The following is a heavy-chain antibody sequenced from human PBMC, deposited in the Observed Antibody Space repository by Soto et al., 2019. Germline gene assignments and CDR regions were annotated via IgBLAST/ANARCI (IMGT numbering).Heavy chain of an antibody. V-gene: IGHV4-59*08. J-gene: IGHJ5*02. CDR2: IYYSGST. D-gene: IGHD4-4*01. CDR3: ARHNSNYLTWFDP. CDR1: GGSISSYY. Sequence: PSETLSLTCTVSGGSISSYYWSWIRQPPGKGLEWIGYIYYSGSTNYNPSLKSRVTISVDTSKNQFSLKLSSVTAADTAVYYCARHNSNYLTWFDPWGQGTLVTVSS.